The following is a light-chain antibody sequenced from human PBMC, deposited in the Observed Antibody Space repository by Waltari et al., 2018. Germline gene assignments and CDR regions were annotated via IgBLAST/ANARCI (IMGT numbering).Light chain of an antibody. CDR3: KSYTNSNTYV. CDR1: SSDVGAYNF. V-gene: IGLV2-14*03. CDR2: GVS. J-gene: IGLJ1*01. Sequence: QSALTQPASVSGSPGQSITISCAGTSSDVGAYNFVSWYQQHAGKAPKVMIYGVSNRPSGVSNRCSGSKSGNTASLTISGLQAEGEADYYCKSYTNSNTYVFGTGTKVTVL.